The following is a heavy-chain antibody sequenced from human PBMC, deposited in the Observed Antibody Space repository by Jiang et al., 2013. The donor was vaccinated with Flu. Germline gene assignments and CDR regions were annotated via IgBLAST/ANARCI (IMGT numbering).Heavy chain of an antibody. CDR2: IYYSGST. CDR3: ASHKPDYSNYEDRYWYFDL. D-gene: IGHD4-11*01. CDR1: GGSISSYY. V-gene: IGHV4-59*01. J-gene: IGHJ2*01. Sequence: GPGLVKPSETLSLTCTVSGGSISSYYWNWIRQPPGKGLEWIGYIYYSGSTNYNPSLKSRVTMSVDTSKNQFSLKLSSVTAADTAVYYCASHKPDYSNYEDRYWYFDLWGRGTLVTVSS.